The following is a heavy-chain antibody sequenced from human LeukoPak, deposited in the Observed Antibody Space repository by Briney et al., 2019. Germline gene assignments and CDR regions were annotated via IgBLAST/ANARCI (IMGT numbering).Heavy chain of an antibody. J-gene: IGHJ4*02. CDR2: ISSSSSYI. D-gene: IGHD5/OR15-5a*01. Sequence: GGSLRLSCAASGFTFSSYSMNWVRQAPGKGLEWVSSISSSSSYIYYADSVKGRFTISRDNGKNSVYLQMNSLRDEDTAVYYCAGGVYGYNAFDYWGQGTLVSVSS. CDR1: GFTFSSYS. V-gene: IGHV3-21*01. CDR3: AGGVYGYNAFDY.